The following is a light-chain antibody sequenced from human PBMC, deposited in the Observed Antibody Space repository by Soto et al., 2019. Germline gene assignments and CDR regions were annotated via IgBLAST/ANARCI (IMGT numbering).Light chain of an antibody. V-gene: IGLV2-23*01. J-gene: IGLJ2*01. CDR1: SSNVGNYDL. CDR3: CSFAVGAALL. Sequence: QSALTQPASVSASPGQSITISCTGTSSNVGNYDLVSWYQHHPDKAPKLIIYEGTKRPSGISSRFSGSKSGNTASLTISGLQAEDDADYYCCSFAVGAALLFGGGTQLTVL. CDR2: EGT.